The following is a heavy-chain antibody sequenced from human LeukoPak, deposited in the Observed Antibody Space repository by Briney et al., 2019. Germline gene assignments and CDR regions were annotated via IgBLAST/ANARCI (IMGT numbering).Heavy chain of an antibody. D-gene: IGHD3-22*01. Sequence: ASVKVSCKASGYTFTGYYMHWVRQAPGQGLEWMGWINPNSGDTNYAQKFQGRVTMARDTSISTAYMELSRLRSDDTAVYYCARDNEYYYDSSGYYPPRYDAFDIWGQGTMVTVSS. J-gene: IGHJ3*02. CDR1: GYTFTGYY. CDR2: INPNSGDT. V-gene: IGHV1-2*02. CDR3: ARDNEYYYDSSGYYPPRYDAFDI.